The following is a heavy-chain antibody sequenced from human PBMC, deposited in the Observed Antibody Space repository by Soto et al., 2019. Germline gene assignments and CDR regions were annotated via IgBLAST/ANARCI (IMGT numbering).Heavy chain of an antibody. CDR2: INSDGSTK. Sequence: GGSLRLSCAASGFSFSNYWMHWVRQAPGKGLVWVSRINSDGSTKNYADSVKGRFTISRDNAKNTLYLEMNSLRAEDTAVYLCARSRYSASSVDYWGQGTLVTVSS. V-gene: IGHV3-74*01. CDR1: GFSFSNYW. J-gene: IGHJ4*02. CDR3: ARSRYSASSVDY. D-gene: IGHD6-13*01.